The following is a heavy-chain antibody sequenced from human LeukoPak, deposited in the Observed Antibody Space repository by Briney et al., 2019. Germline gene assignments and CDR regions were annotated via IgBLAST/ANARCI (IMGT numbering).Heavy chain of an antibody. D-gene: IGHD3-10*01. Sequence: GGSLRLSCAASGFTFSRYWMSWVRQAPGQGLEWVATIKQDGSETYYVDSVKGRFTISRDNAKNSLHLQMNSLRAEDAAVFYCARMDYYTSGTYTYPNFDYWGQGTLVTVSS. V-gene: IGHV3-7*03. J-gene: IGHJ4*02. CDR2: IKQDGSET. CDR1: GFTFSRYW. CDR3: ARMDYYTSGTYTYPNFDY.